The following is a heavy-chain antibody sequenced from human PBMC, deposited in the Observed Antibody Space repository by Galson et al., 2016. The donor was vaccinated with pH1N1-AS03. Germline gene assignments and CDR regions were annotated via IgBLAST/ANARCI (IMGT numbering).Heavy chain of an antibody. V-gene: IGHV3-23*01. CDR3: AKDPRSYCSGGTCFGYFHY. D-gene: IGHD2-15*01. CDR1: GFTFSSSA. Sequence: SLRLSCAASGFTFSSSAMSWVRQAPGKGLEWVSGITFSGDTTHYGDSVKGRFTISRDNSKNTLYLQMNSLRAEDTAVYYCAKDPRSYCSGGTCFGYFHYWGQGTLVTVSS. J-gene: IGHJ4*02. CDR2: ITFSGDTT.